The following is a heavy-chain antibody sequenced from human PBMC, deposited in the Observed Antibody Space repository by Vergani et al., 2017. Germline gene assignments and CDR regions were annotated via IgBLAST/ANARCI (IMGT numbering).Heavy chain of an antibody. CDR1: GDSISSNNC. CDR2: ICHTEDT. Sequence: QVQLQESGPGLVKPPGTLSLTCAVSGDSISSNNCWTWVRQPPGKGLEWIGEICHTEDTKYSASLKSRVTVYVDTSKNQFSLKLSSVTAADTAVYYCARETRNRGEAVAGTRDAFDIWDQGTMVTVSS. J-gene: IGHJ3*02. D-gene: IGHD6-19*01. V-gene: IGHV4-4*03. CDR3: ARETRNRGEAVAGTRDAFDI.